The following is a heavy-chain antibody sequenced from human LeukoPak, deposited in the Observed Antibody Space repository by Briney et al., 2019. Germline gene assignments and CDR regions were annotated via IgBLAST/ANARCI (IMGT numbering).Heavy chain of an antibody. V-gene: IGHV3-23*01. CDR1: GFTLSNGW. Sequence: GGSLRLSCAASGFTLSNGWMNWVRQAPGKGLEWVSGISGSGDNTYYADSVKGRFTISRDNSKNTLYVQVNSLGTEDTAAYYCAKGSYYDSSGSFNFDYWGQGTLVTVSS. CDR3: AKGSYYDSSGSFNFDY. CDR2: ISGSGDNT. J-gene: IGHJ4*02. D-gene: IGHD3-22*01.